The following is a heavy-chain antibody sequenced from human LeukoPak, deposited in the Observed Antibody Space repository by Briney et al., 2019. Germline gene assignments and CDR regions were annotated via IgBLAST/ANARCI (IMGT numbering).Heavy chain of an antibody. V-gene: IGHV3-69-1*01. Sequence: PGGSLRLSCAASGFTVSSNYMNWVRQAPGKGLEWVSYISSTSAMFYADSVKGRFTISRDSAKNSLYLQMNSLRDEDTAVYYCATKQLTTLAFDIWGQGTMVAVSS. CDR1: GFTVSSNY. CDR3: ATKQLTTLAFDI. D-gene: IGHD4-17*01. J-gene: IGHJ3*02. CDR2: ISSTSAM.